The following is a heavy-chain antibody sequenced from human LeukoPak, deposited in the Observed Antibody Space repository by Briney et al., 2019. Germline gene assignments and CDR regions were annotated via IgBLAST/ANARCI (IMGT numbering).Heavy chain of an antibody. V-gene: IGHV3-9*01. CDR1: GFTFDDYA. CDR2: ISWNSGSI. J-gene: IGHJ4*02. Sequence: GGSLRLSCAASGFTFDDYAMHWVRQAPGKGLEWVSGISWNSGSIGYADSVKGRFTISRDNAKNSLYLQMTSLRAEDTAVYYCTRDPRRLDYWGQGTLVTVSS. CDR3: TRDPRRLDY.